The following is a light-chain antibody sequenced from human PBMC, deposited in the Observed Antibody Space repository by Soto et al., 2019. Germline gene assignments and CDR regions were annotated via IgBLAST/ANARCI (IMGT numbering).Light chain of an antibody. V-gene: IGKV3-11*01. CDR2: DAS. J-gene: IGKJ4*01. Sequence: EIVLTQSPATLSLSPGERATLSCRASQSVSSYLAWYQQKPGQAPRLLIYDASNRATGLPARFSGSGSGTDFTLTISSLEPDEFAVYYCQQRSDWTSTFGGGTKVQIK. CDR3: QQRSDWTST. CDR1: QSVSSY.